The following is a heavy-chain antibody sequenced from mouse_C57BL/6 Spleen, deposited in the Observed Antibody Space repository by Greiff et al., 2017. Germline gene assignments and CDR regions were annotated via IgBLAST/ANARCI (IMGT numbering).Heavy chain of an antibody. CDR1: GYTFTDYE. Sequence: QVQLKESGAELVRPGASVTLSCKASGYTFTDYEMHWVKKTPVHGLEWIGAIDPETGGTAYNQKFKGKAILTADKSSSTAYMELRSLTSEDSAVYYCTKDLFFAYWGQGTLVTVSA. CDR3: TKDLFFAY. CDR2: IDPETGGT. V-gene: IGHV1-15*01. D-gene: IGHD5-1*01. J-gene: IGHJ3*01.